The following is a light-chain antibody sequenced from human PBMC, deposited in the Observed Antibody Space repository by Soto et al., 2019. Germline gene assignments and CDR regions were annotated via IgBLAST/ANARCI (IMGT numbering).Light chain of an antibody. J-gene: IGKJ2*01. CDR1: QSIGNW. CDR2: DAS. CDR3: QQYHTLYT. V-gene: IGKV1-5*01. Sequence: DIPMTQSPSTLSPSVGDRVNITCRASQSIGNWLAWYQQKPGKAPNLLIFDASSLESGVPSRFSGSGSGTDFTLTISSLQPDDCATYYCQQYHTLYTFGQGTKLEIK.